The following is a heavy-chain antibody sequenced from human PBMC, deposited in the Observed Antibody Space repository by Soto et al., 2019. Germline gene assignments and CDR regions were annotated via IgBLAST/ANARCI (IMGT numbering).Heavy chain of an antibody. J-gene: IGHJ4*02. CDR1: GFTFSSYG. CDR2: IWYDGSNK. D-gene: IGHD3-16*02. V-gene: IGHV3-33*01. CDR3: ARDNYDYIWGSYRFRGFDY. Sequence: PGGSLRLSCAASGFTFSSYGMHWVRQAPGKGLEWVAVIWYDGSNKYYADSVKGRFTISRDNSKNTLYLQMNSLRAEDTAVYYCARDNYDYIWGSYRFRGFDYWGQGTLVTVSS.